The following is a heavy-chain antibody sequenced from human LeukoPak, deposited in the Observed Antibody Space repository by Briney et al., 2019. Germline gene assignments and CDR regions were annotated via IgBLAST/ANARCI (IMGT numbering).Heavy chain of an antibody. D-gene: IGHD4-17*01. J-gene: IGHJ4*02. Sequence: LRLSCAASGFTFSTYGMHWIRQPPGKGLEWIGYIYYSGSTNYNPSLKSRVTISVDTSKNQFSLKLSSVTAADTAVYYCARRGTVTTIFDYWGQGTLVTVSS. V-gene: IGHV4-59*08. CDR2: IYYSGST. CDR3: ARRGTVTTIFDY. CDR1: GFTFSTYG.